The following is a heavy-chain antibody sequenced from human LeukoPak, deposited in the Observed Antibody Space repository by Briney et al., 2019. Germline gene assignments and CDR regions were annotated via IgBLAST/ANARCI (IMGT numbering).Heavy chain of an antibody. D-gene: IGHD3-22*01. CDR3: ASSSPYYYDSSGYSGLDY. Sequence: GRSLRLSCAASGFTFSSYGMHWVRQAPGKGLEWVAVIWYDGSNKYYADSVKGRFTISRDNSKNTLYLQMNSLRAEDTAVYYCASSSPYYYDSSGYSGLDYWGQGTLVTVSS. CDR1: GFTFSSYG. V-gene: IGHV3-33*01. CDR2: IWYDGSNK. J-gene: IGHJ4*02.